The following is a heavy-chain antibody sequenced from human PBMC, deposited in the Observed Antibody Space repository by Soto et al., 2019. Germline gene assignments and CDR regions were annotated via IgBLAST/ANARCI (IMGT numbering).Heavy chain of an antibody. CDR1: CGSISSSNW. J-gene: IGHJ5*02. CDR3: ARRVAAAGYWFDP. Sequence: SETLSLTCAVSCGSISSSNWWSWVRQPPGKGLEWIGEIYHSGSTNYNPSLKSRVTISVDKSKNQFSLKLSSVTAADTAVYYCARRVAAAGYWFDPWGQGTLVTVSS. D-gene: IGHD6-13*01. V-gene: IGHV4-4*02. CDR2: IYHSGST.